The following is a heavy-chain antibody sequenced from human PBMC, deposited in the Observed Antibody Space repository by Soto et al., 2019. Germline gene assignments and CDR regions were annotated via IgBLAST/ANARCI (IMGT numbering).Heavy chain of an antibody. J-gene: IGHJ2*01. D-gene: IGHD2-2*01. CDR3: ARPKGTTPAVWYFDL. V-gene: IGHV4-59*08. CDR2: VYHSGKP. Sequence: QVQLQESGPGLVKPSETLSLTCTASGDYISSHYWSWIRQPPGKGLEWIGYVYHSGKPDSNPSLKSRVTISMDTSKNQISLSLTSVTAADTAVYYCARPKGTTPAVWYFDLWGRGTLVTVSS. CDR1: GDYISSHY.